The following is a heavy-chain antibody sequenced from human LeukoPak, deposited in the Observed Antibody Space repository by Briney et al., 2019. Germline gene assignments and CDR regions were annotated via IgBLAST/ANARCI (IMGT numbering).Heavy chain of an antibody. D-gene: IGHD3-22*01. V-gene: IGHV3-23*01. CDR2: ISGSGGST. CDR3: AKGFVTDSSGYYAVFAFDI. J-gene: IGHJ3*02. CDR1: GFTFSTFA. Sequence: PGGSLRLSCAASGFTFSTFAMSWVRQAPGKGLEWVSTISGSGGSTYYADSVKGRFTISRDNSKNTLYLQMNSLRAGDTAVYYCAKGFVTDSSGYYAVFAFDIWGQGTMVTVSS.